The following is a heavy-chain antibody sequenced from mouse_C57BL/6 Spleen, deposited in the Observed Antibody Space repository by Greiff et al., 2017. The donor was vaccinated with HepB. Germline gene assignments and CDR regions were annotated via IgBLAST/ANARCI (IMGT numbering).Heavy chain of an antibody. CDR1: GFTFSSYG. Sequence: EVQRVESGGDLVKPGGSLKLSCAASGFTFSSYGMSWVRQTPDKRLEWVATISSGGSYTYYPDSVKGRFTISRDNAKNTLYLQMSSLKSEDTAMYYCARPSGTYYAMDYWGQGTSVTVSS. CDR3: ARPSGTYYAMDY. V-gene: IGHV5-6*01. CDR2: ISSGGSYT. D-gene: IGHD4-1*01. J-gene: IGHJ4*01.